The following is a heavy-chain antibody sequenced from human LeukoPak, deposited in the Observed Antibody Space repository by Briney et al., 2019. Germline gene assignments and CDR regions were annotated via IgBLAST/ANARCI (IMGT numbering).Heavy chain of an antibody. CDR3: ASGIQLWVPPFAY. J-gene: IGHJ4*02. V-gene: IGHV3-30-3*01. D-gene: IGHD5-18*01. CDR2: ISYDGSNK. CDR1: GFTFSSYA. Sequence: GGSLRLSCAASGFTFSSYAMHWVRQAPGKGLEWVAVISYDGSNKYYADSVKGRFTISRDNSKNTLYLQMNSLRAEDTAVYYCASGIQLWVPPFAYWGQGTLVTVSS.